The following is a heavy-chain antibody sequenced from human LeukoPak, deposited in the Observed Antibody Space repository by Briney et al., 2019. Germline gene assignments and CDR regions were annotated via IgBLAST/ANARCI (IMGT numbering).Heavy chain of an antibody. D-gene: IGHD1-1*01. CDR3: ASHRGDYATGYFDY. CDR1: GLTFRNYG. V-gene: IGHV3-30*03. J-gene: IGHJ4*02. CDR2: ISYDGSNK. Sequence: QPGRSLRLSCAASGLTFRNYGMHWVRPAPGKGLEWVAIISYDGSNKYYADSVRGRFTISKDNSQNTLYLQMNSLRAEDTAVYYCASHRGDYATGYFDYWGQGTLVTVSS.